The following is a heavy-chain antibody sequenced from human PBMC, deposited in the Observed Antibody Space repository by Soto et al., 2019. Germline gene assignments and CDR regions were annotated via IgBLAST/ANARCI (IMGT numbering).Heavy chain of an antibody. D-gene: IGHD6-6*01. CDR3: ARDPDSSSSTMDV. CDR1: GFSFSSYS. CDR2: ISSSSSYT. V-gene: IGHV3-21*01. Sequence: EVQLVESGAGLVKPGGSLRLSCAASGFSFSSYSMNWVRQAPGKGLEWVSSISSSSSYTYYADSVKGRFTISRDNAKNSLYLQMNSLRAEDTAVYYCARDPDSSSSTMDVWGQGTTVTVSS. J-gene: IGHJ6*02.